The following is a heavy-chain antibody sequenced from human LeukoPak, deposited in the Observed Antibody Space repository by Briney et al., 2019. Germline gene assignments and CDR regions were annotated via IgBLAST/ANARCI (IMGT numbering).Heavy chain of an antibody. CDR1: GFTFSSYS. CDR2: ISSSSSYI. V-gene: IGHV3-21*01. J-gene: IGHJ4*02. CDR3: ARDIWEDIVADY. D-gene: IGHD2-15*01. Sequence: GGSPRLSCAASGFTFSSYSMNWVRQAPGKGLEWVSSISSSSSYIYCADSVKGRFTISRDNAKNSLYLQMNSLRAEDTAVYYCARDIWEDIVADYWGQGTLVTVSS.